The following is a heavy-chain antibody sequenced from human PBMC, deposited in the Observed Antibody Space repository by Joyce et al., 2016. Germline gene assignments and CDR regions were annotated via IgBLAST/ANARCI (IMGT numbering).Heavy chain of an antibody. CDR3: VRVEGGFSD. D-gene: IGHD3-16*01. J-gene: IGHJ4*02. Sequence: QVQLVQSGAEVKKPGASVKVSRKASGYTFTSYYMHWVRQAPGQGLEWMGVINPNGGNTNYAQKFQGRVTMTRDTSSSTVYMELSSLKSEDTAMYYCVRVEGGFSDWGQGTLLTVSS. CDR1: GYTFTSYY. V-gene: IGHV1-46*03. CDR2: INPNGGNT.